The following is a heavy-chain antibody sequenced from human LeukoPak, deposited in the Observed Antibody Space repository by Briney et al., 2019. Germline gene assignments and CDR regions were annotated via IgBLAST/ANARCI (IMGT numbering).Heavy chain of an antibody. CDR1: GGSISGYY. V-gene: IGHV4-59*12. D-gene: IGHD2-15*01. CDR2: IYYSGST. Sequence: SETLSLTCTVSGGSISGYYWSWIRQPPGKGLEWIGYIYYSGSTNYNPSLKSRVTISVDTSKNQFSLKLSSVTAADTAVYYCAREVCSGGSCYSVVGSNWFDPWGQGTLVTVSS. J-gene: IGHJ5*02. CDR3: AREVCSGGSCYSVVGSNWFDP.